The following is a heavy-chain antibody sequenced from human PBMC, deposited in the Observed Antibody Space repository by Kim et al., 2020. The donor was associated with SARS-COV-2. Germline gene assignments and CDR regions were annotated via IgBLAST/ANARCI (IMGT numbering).Heavy chain of an antibody. Sequence: VKGRFTISRDNDKNTLYLQMNSLRAEGTAVYYCARGLFYYGSGSKVFDIWGRGTMVTVSS. CDR3: ARGLFYYGSGSKVFDI. D-gene: IGHD3-10*01. V-gene: IGHV3-74*01. J-gene: IGHJ3*02.